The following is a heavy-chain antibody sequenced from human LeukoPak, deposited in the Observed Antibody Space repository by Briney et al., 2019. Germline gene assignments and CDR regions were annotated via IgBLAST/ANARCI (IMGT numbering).Heavy chain of an antibody. CDR1: GGSISLSYYY. V-gene: IGHV4-39*07. Sequence: SETLSLTCSVSGGSISLSYYYWSWIRQPPGKGLEWIGEINHSGSTNYNPSLKSRVTISVDKSKNQFSLKLSSVTAADTAVYYCARTEKSYDFWSGQKSPGQYYFDYWGQGTLVTVSS. D-gene: IGHD3-3*01. CDR2: INHSGST. J-gene: IGHJ4*02. CDR3: ARTEKSYDFWSGQKSPGQYYFDY.